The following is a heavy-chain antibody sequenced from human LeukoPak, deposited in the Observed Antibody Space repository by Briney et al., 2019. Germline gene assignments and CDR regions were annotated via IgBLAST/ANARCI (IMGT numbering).Heavy chain of an antibody. J-gene: IGHJ3*02. CDR3: AGGYSYDAFDI. CDR1: GGSISSYY. CDR2: IYYSGST. D-gene: IGHD5-18*01. Sequence: SETLSLTCTVSGGSISSYYWSWIRQPPGKGLEWIGYIYYSGSTNYNPSLKSRVTISVDTSKNQFPLKLSSVTAADTAVYYCAGGYSYDAFDIWGQGTMVTVSS. V-gene: IGHV4-59*01.